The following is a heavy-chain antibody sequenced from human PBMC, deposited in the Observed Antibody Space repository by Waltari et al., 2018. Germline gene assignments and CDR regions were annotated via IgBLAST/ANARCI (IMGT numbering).Heavy chain of an antibody. CDR3: TRDGPSYIWGSYPSDY. Sequence: EVQLVESGGGLVQPGRSLRLSCTASGFTFGDYAMSWFRQAPGKGLEWVGFIRSKAYGGTTEYAASVKGRFTISRDDAKSIAYLQMNSLKTEDTAVYYCTRDGPSYIWGSYPSDYWGQGTWSPSPQ. CDR1: GFTFGDYA. CDR2: IRSKAYGGTT. D-gene: IGHD3-16*01. J-gene: IGHJ4*02. V-gene: IGHV3-49*03.